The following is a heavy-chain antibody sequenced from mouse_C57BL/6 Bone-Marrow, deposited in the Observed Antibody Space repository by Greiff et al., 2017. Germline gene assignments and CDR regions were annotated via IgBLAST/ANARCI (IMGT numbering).Heavy chain of an antibody. CDR2: IDPSDSYT. D-gene: IGHD3-1*01. CDR3: ARGGYGYWYFDV. Sequence: VKQRPGQGLEWIGEIDPSDSYTNYNQKFKGKSTLTVDKSSSTAYMQLSSLTSEDSAVYYCARGGYGYWYFDVWGTGTTVTVSS. V-gene: IGHV1-69*01. J-gene: IGHJ1*03.